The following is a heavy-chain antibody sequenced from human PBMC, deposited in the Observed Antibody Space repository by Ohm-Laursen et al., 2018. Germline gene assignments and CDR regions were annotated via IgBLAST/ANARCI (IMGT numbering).Heavy chain of an antibody. CDR3: ARCKQPRDYYGMDV. Sequence: SLRLSCAASGFTFSDYYMSWIRQAPGKGLERVSYISSSGSTIYYADSVKGRFTISRDNAKNSLYLQMNSLRAEDTAVYYCARCKQPRDYYGMDVWGQGTTVTVSS. CDR1: GFTFSDYY. D-gene: IGHD6-13*01. J-gene: IGHJ6*02. V-gene: IGHV3-11*01. CDR2: ISSSGSTI.